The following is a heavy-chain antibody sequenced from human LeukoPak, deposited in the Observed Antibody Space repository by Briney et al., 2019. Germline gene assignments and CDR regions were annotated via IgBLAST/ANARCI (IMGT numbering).Heavy chain of an antibody. D-gene: IGHD2-15*01. CDR3: VREPYCSGGSCYTSGFDC. Sequence: GGSLRLSCAASGVTFSRYWMHWVRQAPGKGLGWLSRIKNDGSRTTYADAVKGRFTISRDNAKNTLYLQMNSLSADDTAVYYCVREPYCSGGSCYTSGFDCWGQGTLVTVSS. V-gene: IGHV3-74*01. CDR2: IKNDGSRT. CDR1: GVTFSRYW. J-gene: IGHJ4*02.